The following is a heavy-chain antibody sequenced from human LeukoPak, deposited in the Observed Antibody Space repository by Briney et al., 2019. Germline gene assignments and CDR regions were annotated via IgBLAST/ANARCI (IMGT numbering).Heavy chain of an antibody. CDR2: IIPIFGTA. Sequence: SVTVSCKASGGTFSSYAISWVRQAPGQGLEWMGGIIPIFGTANYAQKFQGRVTITADESTSTAYMELSSLRSEDTAVYYCARDWSGPGDIWGQGTMVTVSS. CDR3: ARDWSGPGDI. D-gene: IGHD3-3*01. CDR1: GGTFSSYA. V-gene: IGHV1-69*13. J-gene: IGHJ3*02.